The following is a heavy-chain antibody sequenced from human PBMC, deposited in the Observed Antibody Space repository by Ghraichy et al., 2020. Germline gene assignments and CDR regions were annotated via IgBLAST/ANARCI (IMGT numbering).Heavy chain of an antibody. CDR3: ARGRGLDY. CDR1: GFTFSDYY. Sequence: LSLTCAASGFTFSDYYMSWIRQAPGKGLEWVANIKQDGSEKYYVDSVKGRFTVSRDNAKNSLYLQMNTLGAEDTALYYCARGRGLDYWGQGTLVTVSS. CDR2: IKQDGSEK. V-gene: IGHV3-7*03. J-gene: IGHJ4*02.